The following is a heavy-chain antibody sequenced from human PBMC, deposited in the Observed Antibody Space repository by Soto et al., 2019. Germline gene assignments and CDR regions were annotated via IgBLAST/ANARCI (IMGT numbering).Heavy chain of an antibody. Sequence: GGSLRLSCAASGFSVSTNYMTWVRQAPGKGLEWVSVIYSGGSTYYADSVKGRFTISRDNSKNTLYLQMNSLRAEDTAVYYCARGSGSLYYFDYWGQGTLVAVSS. CDR3: ARGSGSLYYFDY. D-gene: IGHD1-26*01. CDR2: IYSGGST. CDR1: GFSVSTNY. J-gene: IGHJ4*02. V-gene: IGHV3-53*01.